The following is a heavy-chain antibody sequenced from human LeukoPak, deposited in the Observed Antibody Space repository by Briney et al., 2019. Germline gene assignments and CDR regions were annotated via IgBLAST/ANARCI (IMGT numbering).Heavy chain of an antibody. CDR3: ARGVVPGYYMDV. J-gene: IGHJ6*03. D-gene: IGHD2-2*01. CDR1: GGSISSSSYY. CDR2: IHYSGST. Sequence: SETLSLTCTVSGGSISSSSYYWGWIRQPPGKGLEWIGSIHYSGSTYYNPSLKSRVTISVDTSKNQFSLKLSSVTAADTAVYYCARGVVPGYYMDVWGKGTTVTVSS. V-gene: IGHV4-39*01.